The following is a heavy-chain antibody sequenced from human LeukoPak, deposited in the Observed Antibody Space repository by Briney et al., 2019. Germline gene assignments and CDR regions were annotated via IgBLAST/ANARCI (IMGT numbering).Heavy chain of an antibody. CDR2: IKSKTDGGTT. V-gene: IGHV3-15*01. Sequence: GGSLRLSCAASGFTFSNAWMSWVRQAPGKGLEWVGRIKSKTDGGTTDYAAPVKGRFTISRDDSKNTLYLQMNSLKTEDTAVYYCARDRCSSTSCYLIWGQGTMVTVSS. CDR1: GFTFSNAW. CDR3: ARDRCSSTSCYLI. J-gene: IGHJ3*02. D-gene: IGHD2-2*01.